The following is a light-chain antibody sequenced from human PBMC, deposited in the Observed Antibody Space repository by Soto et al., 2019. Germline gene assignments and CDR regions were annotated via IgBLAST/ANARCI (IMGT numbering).Light chain of an antibody. V-gene: IGLV2-14*01. CDR3: LSYTTSSSYV. J-gene: IGLJ1*01. CDR2: EVS. Sequence: QSALTQPACVSGSPGQSITISCTGTSSDVGAYNRVSWYQQHSGKAPKLMIYEVSNRPSGVSNRFSGSKSGNTASLTISGLQAEDEADYYCLSYTTSSSYVFGTGTKLTVL. CDR1: SSDVGAYNR.